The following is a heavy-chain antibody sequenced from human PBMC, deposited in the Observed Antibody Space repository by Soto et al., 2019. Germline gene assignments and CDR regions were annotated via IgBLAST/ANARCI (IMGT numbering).Heavy chain of an antibody. CDR2: INYSGST. CDR3: ARAGGLDV. J-gene: IGHJ6*02. Sequence: SETLSLTCTVSGGSISSGGHYWSWVRQHPGKGLEWIGYINYSGSTYYNPSLKSRVTISLNTSKNQFSLKLTPVTAADTAVYYCARAGGLDVWGQGTTVTVS. CDR1: GGSISSGGHY. D-gene: IGHD7-27*01. V-gene: IGHV4-31*03.